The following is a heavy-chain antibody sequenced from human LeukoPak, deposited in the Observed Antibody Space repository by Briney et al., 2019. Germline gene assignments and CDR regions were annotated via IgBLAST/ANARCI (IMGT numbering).Heavy chain of an antibody. CDR2: IIPILGIA. Sequence: SVKVSCKASGGTFSSYAISWVRQAPGQGLEWMGRIIPILGIANYAQKFQGRVTITADKSTSTAYMELSSLRSEDTAVYYCARVSAAGTGLGAFDIWGQGAMVTVSS. CDR1: GGTFSSYA. J-gene: IGHJ3*02. D-gene: IGHD6-13*01. V-gene: IGHV1-69*04. CDR3: ARVSAAGTGLGAFDI.